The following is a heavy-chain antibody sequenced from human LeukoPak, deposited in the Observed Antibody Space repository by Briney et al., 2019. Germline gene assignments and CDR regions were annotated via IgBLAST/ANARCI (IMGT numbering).Heavy chain of an antibody. CDR2: ISAYNGNT. CDR1: GYTFTTYG. J-gene: IGHJ5*02. Sequence: ASVKVSCKASGYTFTTYGISWVRQAPGRGLEWMGWISAYNGNTVYAQNLQGRVTMTTDTSTSTAYMELRSLRSDDTAVYYCARGRDGYNYAGFDPWGQGTLVTVSS. CDR3: ARGRDGYNYAGFDP. D-gene: IGHD5-24*01. V-gene: IGHV1-18*01.